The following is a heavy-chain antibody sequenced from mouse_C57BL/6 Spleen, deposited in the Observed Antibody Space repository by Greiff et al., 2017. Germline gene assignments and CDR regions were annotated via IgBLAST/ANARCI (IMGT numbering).Heavy chain of an antibody. CDR3: ARDPDDGYDY. Sequence: EVQLVESGGGLVKPGGSLKLSCAASGFTFSSYAMSWVRQTPEKRLEWVATISDGGSYTYYPDNVKGRFTISRDNAKNNLYLQMSHLKSEDTAMYYCARDPDDGYDYWGQGTTLTVSS. CDR2: ISDGGSYT. J-gene: IGHJ2*01. D-gene: IGHD2-3*01. V-gene: IGHV5-4*01. CDR1: GFTFSSYA.